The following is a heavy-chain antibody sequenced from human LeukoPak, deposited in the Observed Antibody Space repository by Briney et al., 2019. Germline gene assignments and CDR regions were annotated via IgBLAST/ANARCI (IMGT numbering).Heavy chain of an antibody. CDR3: ATHSYYYGSGSYPHYLDY. CDR2: ITKSSSYI. J-gene: IGHJ4*02. Sequence: GGSLRLSCAASGFTFSSYSMNWVRQAPGKGLEWVSSITKSSSYIYYADSVKGRFTISRDNAKNSLYLQMNSLRAEDTALYYCATHSYYYGSGSYPHYLDYWGQGTLVTVSS. D-gene: IGHD3-10*01. V-gene: IGHV3-21*04. CDR1: GFTFSSYS.